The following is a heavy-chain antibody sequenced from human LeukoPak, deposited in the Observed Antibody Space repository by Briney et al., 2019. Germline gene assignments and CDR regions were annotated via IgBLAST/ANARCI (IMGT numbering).Heavy chain of an antibody. V-gene: IGHV3-48*01. D-gene: IGHD1-26*01. CDR1: GFTFSSYG. CDR3: ARSLVVGANPYH. CDR2: ISSSSTI. J-gene: IGHJ5*02. Sequence: PGGSLRLSCAASGFTFSSYGMTWVRQAPEKGLEWVSYISSSSTIYYADSVKGRFTISRDNAKNSLYLQLNSLRAEDTAVYYCARSLVVGANPYHWGQGTLVTVSS.